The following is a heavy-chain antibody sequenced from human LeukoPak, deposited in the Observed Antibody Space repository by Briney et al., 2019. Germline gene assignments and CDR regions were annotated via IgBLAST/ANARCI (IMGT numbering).Heavy chain of an antibody. V-gene: IGHV1-18*01. CDR3: ARIDYEGAPGDFNY. Sequence: WASVKVSCKASGYTFTSYGISWVRQAPGQGLEWMGWISAYNGNTNYAQKLQGRVTMTTDTSTSTAYMELRSLRSDDTAVYYCARIDYEGAPGDFNYWGQGTLVTVSS. CDR2: ISAYNGNT. D-gene: IGHD4-17*01. CDR1: GYTFTSYG. J-gene: IGHJ4*02.